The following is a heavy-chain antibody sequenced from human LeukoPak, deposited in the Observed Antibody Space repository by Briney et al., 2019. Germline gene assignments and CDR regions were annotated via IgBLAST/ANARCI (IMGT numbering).Heavy chain of an antibody. J-gene: IGHJ5*02. CDR2: IYYSGST. CDR3: ASHRGHTYNWNYATMGFDA. Sequence: PSETLSLTCTVSGGSISSYYWSWIRQPPGKGLEWIGYIYYSGSTNYNPSLKSRVTISVDTSKNQFSLKLSSVTAADTAVYYCASHRGHTYNWNYATMGFDAWSQATLVTVSS. CDR1: GGSISSYY. V-gene: IGHV4-59*01. D-gene: IGHD1-7*01.